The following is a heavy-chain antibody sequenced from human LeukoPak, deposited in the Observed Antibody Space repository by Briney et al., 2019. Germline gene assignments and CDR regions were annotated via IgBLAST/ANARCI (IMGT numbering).Heavy chain of an antibody. J-gene: IGHJ2*01. CDR2: ISSNGGST. D-gene: IGHD3-16*01. CDR1: GFTFSTFA. CDR3: ARGGVSWYFDL. Sequence: SGGSLRLSCAASGFTFSTFAMVWVRQAPGKGLEYVSAISSNGGSTYYANSVKGRFTISRDNSKNTLYLQMGSLRAEDMAVYYCARGGVSWYFDLWGRGTLVTVSS. V-gene: IGHV3-64*01.